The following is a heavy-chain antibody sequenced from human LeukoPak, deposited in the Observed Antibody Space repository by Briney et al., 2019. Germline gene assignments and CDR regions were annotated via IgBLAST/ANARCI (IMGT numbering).Heavy chain of an antibody. CDR3: ARDFPPGYRSSWTGPWDY. D-gene: IGHD6-13*01. J-gene: IGHJ4*02. CDR2: ISAQTSTI. Sequence: PGGSQRLSCAASGFAFSNYGMNWVRQAPGKGLEWVSSISAQTSTIYYADSVKGRFTISRDNAKNSLHLQMNSLRVEDTAVYYCARDFPPGYRSSWTGPWDYWGQGTLVPVSS. V-gene: IGHV3-21*01. CDR1: GFAFSNYG.